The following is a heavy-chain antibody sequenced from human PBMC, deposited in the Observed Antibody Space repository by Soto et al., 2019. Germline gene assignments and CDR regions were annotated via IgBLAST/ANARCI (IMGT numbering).Heavy chain of an antibody. D-gene: IGHD5-18*01. CDR3: ARGIQEGFDP. Sequence: QVSLQESGPGLVKPSHPLSLSCTVSGASITDGDYSWSWIRQPPGKDLEWIAYIYYNGIIHYNPSLKSRVTIALDPSKNQFSLTMTSVTDADTAVYSCARGIQEGFDPWGKGTLVTVSS. J-gene: IGHJ5*02. CDR2: IYYNGII. CDR1: GASITDGDYS. V-gene: IGHV4-30-4*01.